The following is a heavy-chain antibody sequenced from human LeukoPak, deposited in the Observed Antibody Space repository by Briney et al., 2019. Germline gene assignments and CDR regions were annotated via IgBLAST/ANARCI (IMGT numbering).Heavy chain of an antibody. Sequence: GASVKVSCKASGYTFTGYYMHWVRQAPGQGLEWMGWINPNSGGTNYAQKFQGRVTMTRDTSISTAYMELSRLRSDDTAVYYCARGQLVRGWRREAVDYWGQGTLVTVSS. D-gene: IGHD6-6*01. J-gene: IGHJ4*02. CDR1: GYTFTGYY. V-gene: IGHV1-2*02. CDR2: INPNSGGT. CDR3: ARGQLVRGWRREAVDY.